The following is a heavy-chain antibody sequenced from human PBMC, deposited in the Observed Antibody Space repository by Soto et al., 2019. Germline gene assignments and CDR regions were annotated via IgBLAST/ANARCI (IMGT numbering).Heavy chain of an antibody. J-gene: IGHJ4*02. V-gene: IGHV4-30-4*01. CDR3: ARLPHYGDPKAGI. D-gene: IGHD4-17*01. Sequence: PSETLSLTCTVSGDSISSGDYYWSWIRQPPGKGLEWIGLIYYSGSPYYNPSLKSRVTISVDTSKNQFSLKLSSVTAADTAVYYCARLPHYGDPKAGIWGRGTLVTVSS. CDR2: IYYSGSP. CDR1: GDSISSGDYY.